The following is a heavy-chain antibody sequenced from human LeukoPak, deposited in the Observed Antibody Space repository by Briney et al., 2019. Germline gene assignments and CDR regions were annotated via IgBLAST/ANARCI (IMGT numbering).Heavy chain of an antibody. V-gene: IGHV3-7*01. CDR3: VRESRSGTSY. D-gene: IGHD3-10*01. CDR1: GFPFSNYW. CDR2: IRQDGSEK. J-gene: IGHJ4*02. Sequence: GSLRLSCAASGFPFSNYWMSWVRQAPGKGLEWVANIRQDGSEKQYVDSVKGRFTISRDNAKNSLYLQMNSLRAEDMAVFFCVRESRSGTSYWGQGTLVTVSS.